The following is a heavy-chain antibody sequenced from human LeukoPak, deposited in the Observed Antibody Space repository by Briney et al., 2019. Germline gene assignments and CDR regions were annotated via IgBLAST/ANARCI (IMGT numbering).Heavy chain of an antibody. CDR3: GRDALVGYFSYYYIDV. V-gene: IGHV4-59*11. CDR2: ISNSGST. CDR1: DGPIRSHY. J-gene: IGHJ6*03. D-gene: IGHD2-15*01. Sequence: SETLSLTCTVSDGPIRSHYWTWIRQSPVKGLEWIGGISNSGSTKYNPSLRSRVTISIDTSRSQFSLRLSSVTAADTAVYYCGRDALVGYFSYYYIDVWGKGITVTVSS.